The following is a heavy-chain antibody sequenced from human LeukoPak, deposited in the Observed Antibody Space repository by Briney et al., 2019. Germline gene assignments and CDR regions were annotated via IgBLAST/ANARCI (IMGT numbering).Heavy chain of an antibody. CDR3: ARGLGGYCSSTSCPFDY. J-gene: IGHJ4*02. CDR1: GGTFSSYA. Sequence: GASVKVSCKASGGTFSSYAIGWVRQAPGQGLEWMGGIIPIFGTANYAQKFQGRVTITADESTSTAYMELSSLRSEDTAVYYCARGLGGYCSSTSCPFDYWGRGTLVTVSS. CDR2: IIPIFGTA. V-gene: IGHV1-69*13. D-gene: IGHD2-2*01.